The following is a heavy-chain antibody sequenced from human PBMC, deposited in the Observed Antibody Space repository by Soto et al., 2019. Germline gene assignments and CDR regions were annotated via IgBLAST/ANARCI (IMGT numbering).Heavy chain of an antibody. D-gene: IGHD2-2*01. CDR1: GASISNYY. Sequence: SETLSLTCTVSGASISNYYWSWIRQPPGKGLEWIGYVYYSGSTNYNPALNSRVTISRDTSKNRFSLKLTSVTAADTAVYYCARHPDCSSTSCYVDYWGQGILVTVSS. CDR3: ARHPDCSSTSCYVDY. CDR2: VYYSGST. J-gene: IGHJ4*02. V-gene: IGHV4-59*08.